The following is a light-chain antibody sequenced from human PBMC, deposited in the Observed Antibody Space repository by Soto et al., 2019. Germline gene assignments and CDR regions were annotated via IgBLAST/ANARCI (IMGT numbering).Light chain of an antibody. Sequence: EIVMTQSPATLSASPGERATLSCRASQSVSSKLAWYQQKPGQAPRLLIYAASTRATGIPARFSGSGSGTEFTPTTSSVQCEDFSVSYCQQYNNWPSRTVGQGTKLEIK. CDR1: QSVSSK. V-gene: IGKV3-15*01. CDR3: QQYNNWPSRT. J-gene: IGKJ2*01. CDR2: AAS.